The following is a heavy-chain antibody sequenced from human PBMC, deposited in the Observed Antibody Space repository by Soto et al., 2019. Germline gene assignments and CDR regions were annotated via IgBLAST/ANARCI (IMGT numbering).Heavy chain of an antibody. V-gene: IGHV3-11*05. CDR2: INSSSSYT. CDR1: GFTFSDYY. D-gene: IGHD6-13*01. Sequence: QVQLVESGGGLVKPGGSLRLSCEASGFTFSDYYMSWIRQAPGKGLEWVSYINSSSSYTNYADSVKGRFTISRDNAKNSLYLQMNSLRAEDTAVYYCARTIVAAGGRRYFDLWGRGTLVTVSS. CDR3: ARTIVAAGGRRYFDL. J-gene: IGHJ2*01.